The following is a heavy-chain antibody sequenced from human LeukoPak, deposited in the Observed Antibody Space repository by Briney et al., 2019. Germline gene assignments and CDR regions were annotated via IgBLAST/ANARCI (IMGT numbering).Heavy chain of an antibody. J-gene: IGHJ4*02. V-gene: IGHV1-46*01. D-gene: IGHD2-2*01. CDR2: INPSGGST. CDR1: VDTFTSYY. Sequence: ASEKVSCKASVDTFTSYYMHWVRHAPGHRLEWRGLINPSGGSTSYAQKFQGRVTVNRDTSKSTVYMELSSLGSEDTAVYYCARVLPAARYFDWWGQGTLVIVSS. CDR3: ARVLPAARYFDW.